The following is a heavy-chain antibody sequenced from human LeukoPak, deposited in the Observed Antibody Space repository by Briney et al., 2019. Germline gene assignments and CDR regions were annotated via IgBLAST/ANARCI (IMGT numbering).Heavy chain of an antibody. D-gene: IGHD6-13*01. V-gene: IGHV3-7*01. J-gene: IGHJ4*02. CDR3: ARVGHSISWYFDS. Sequence: GGSLRLSCAASGFIFNTYWMSWVRQPPGKGLEWVAIIKQDGSEVHYVDSVKGRFTISRDNAKNSLYLQVNSLRAEDSAVYYCARVGHSISWYFDSWGQGTLVTVSS. CDR1: GFIFNTYW. CDR2: IKQDGSEV.